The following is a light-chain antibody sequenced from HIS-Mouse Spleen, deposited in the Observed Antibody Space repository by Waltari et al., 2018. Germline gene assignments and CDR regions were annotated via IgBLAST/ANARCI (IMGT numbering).Light chain of an antibody. CDR3: QAWDSSTAV. Sequence: SYELTQPPSVSVSPGQTASITCSGDKLGDKYACWYQQKPGQSPGLVIYQDSKRPSGIPERFSGSNSGNTATLTISGTQAMDEADYYCQAWDSSTAVFGTGTKVTVL. J-gene: IGLJ1*01. CDR1: KLGDKY. CDR2: QDS. V-gene: IGLV3-1*01.